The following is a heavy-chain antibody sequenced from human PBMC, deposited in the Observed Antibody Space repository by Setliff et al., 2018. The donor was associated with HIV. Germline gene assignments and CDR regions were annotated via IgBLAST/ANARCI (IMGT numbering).Heavy chain of an antibody. CDR1: SYTFTSYG. CDR3: ARAIYSGYYYREFDY. D-gene: IGHD5-12*01. Sequence: ASVKVSCKAFSYTFTSYGIHWVRQAPGQGLEWMGEINPSGGSTSYSEKFRGRATMTRDTSRSTVYMELSSLRFDDTAMYYCARAIYSGYYYREFDYWGQGTLVTVSS. J-gene: IGHJ4*02. V-gene: IGHV1-46*01. CDR2: INPSGGST.